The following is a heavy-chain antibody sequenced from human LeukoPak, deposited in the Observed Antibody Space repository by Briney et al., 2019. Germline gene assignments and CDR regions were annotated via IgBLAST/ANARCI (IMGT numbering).Heavy chain of an antibody. CDR3: ATYRQVLLPFES. CDR1: GFTFSSYE. D-gene: IGHD5-18*01. V-gene: IGHV3-48*03. CDR2: ISSSGSTI. Sequence: PGGSLRLSCAASGFTFSSYEMNWVRQAPGKGLEWVSYISSSGSTIYYADSVKGRFTISRDNAKNSLYLQMNSLRVEDTAIYYCATYRQVLLPFESWGQGTLVTVSS. J-gene: IGHJ4*02.